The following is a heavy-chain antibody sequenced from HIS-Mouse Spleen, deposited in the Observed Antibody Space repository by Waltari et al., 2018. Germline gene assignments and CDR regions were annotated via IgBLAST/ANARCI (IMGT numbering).Heavy chain of an antibody. CDR1: GFTFSSYA. V-gene: IGHV3-30-3*01. CDR2: ISYDGSNK. D-gene: IGHD3-10*01. Sequence: QVQLVESGGGVVQPGRSLRLSCAASGFTFSSYAMHWVRQAPGKGLEWVAGISYDGSNKYYAASVKGRFTISRDNSKNTLYLQMNSLRAEDTAVYYCARVTGGGYWGQGTLVTVSS. J-gene: IGHJ4*02. CDR3: ARVTGGGY.